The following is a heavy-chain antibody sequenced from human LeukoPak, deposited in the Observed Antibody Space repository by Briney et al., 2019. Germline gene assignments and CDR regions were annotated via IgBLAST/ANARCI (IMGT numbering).Heavy chain of an antibody. CDR1: GGSFSGYY. Sequence: PSETLSLTCAVYGGSFSGYYWSWIRQPPGEGLEWIGEINHSGSTNYNPSLKSRVTISVDTSKNQFSLKLSSVTAADTAVYYCARAGVSRFDYWGQGTLVTVSS. CDR2: INHSGST. J-gene: IGHJ4*02. CDR3: ARAGVSRFDY. D-gene: IGHD3-10*01. V-gene: IGHV4-34*01.